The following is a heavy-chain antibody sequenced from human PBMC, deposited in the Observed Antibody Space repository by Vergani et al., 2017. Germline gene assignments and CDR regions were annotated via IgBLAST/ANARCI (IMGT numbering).Heavy chain of an antibody. J-gene: IGHJ4*02. V-gene: IGHV1-69*09. CDR2: IIPILGIA. CDR3: ARTPHYYDSSGEFDY. CDR1: GYTFTSYY. D-gene: IGHD3-22*01. Sequence: QVQLVQSGAEVKKPGASVKVSCKASGYTFTSYYMHWVRQAPGQGLEWMGRIIPILGIANYAQKFQGRVTITADKSTSTAYMELSSLRSEDTAVYYCARTPHYYDSSGEFDYWGQGTLVTVSS.